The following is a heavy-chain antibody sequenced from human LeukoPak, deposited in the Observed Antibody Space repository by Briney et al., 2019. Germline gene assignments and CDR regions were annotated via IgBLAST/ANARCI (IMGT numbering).Heavy chain of an antibody. CDR3: AKDQDGSGDDYYYMDV. CDR1: GFTFSCYG. CDR2: ISYDGSNK. V-gene: IGHV3-30*18. D-gene: IGHD3-10*01. Sequence: PGGSLRLSCAASGFTFSCYGMSWVRQAPGKGLEWVAVISYDGSNKYYADSVKGRFTISRDNSKNTLYLQMNSLRAEDTAVYYCAKDQDGSGDDYYYMDVWGKGTTVTVSS. J-gene: IGHJ6*03.